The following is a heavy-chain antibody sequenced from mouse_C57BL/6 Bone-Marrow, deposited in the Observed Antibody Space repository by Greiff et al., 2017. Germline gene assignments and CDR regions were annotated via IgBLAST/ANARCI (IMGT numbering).Heavy chain of an antibody. J-gene: IGHJ1*03. CDR3: ARPDYSNYWYFDV. D-gene: IGHD2-5*01. Sequence: QVQLQQSGAELVKPGASVKMSCKASGYTFTSYWITWVKQRPGQGLEWIGDIYPGSGSTNYNEKFKSKATLTVDTSSSTAYMQLSSLTSEDSAVYSCARPDYSNYWYFDVWGTGTTVTVSA. CDR2: IYPGSGST. CDR1: GYTFTSYW. V-gene: IGHV1-55*01.